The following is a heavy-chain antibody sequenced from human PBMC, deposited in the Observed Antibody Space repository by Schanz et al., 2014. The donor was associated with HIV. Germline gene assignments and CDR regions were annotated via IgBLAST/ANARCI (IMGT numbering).Heavy chain of an antibody. CDR2: ISYDGTKK. V-gene: IGHV3-30*18. D-gene: IGHD5-12*01. Sequence: QVQLVESGGGVVQPGRSLRLSCAASGFSFSNFGMHWVRQAPGKGLEWVAVISYDGTKKHYADSVKGRFTISRDNSKNSLSLLIKSLRAEDAAVYYCAKGLTIWLQPPFDYWGQGTLVTVSS. CDR1: GFSFSNFG. CDR3: AKGLTIWLQPPFDY. J-gene: IGHJ4*02.